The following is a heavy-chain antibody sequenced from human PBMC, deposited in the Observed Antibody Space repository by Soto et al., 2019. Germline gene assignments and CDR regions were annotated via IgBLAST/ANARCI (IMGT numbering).Heavy chain of an antibody. Sequence: SETLSLTCAVYGGSFSGYYWSWIRQPPGKGLEWIGEINHSGSTNYNPSLKSRVTISVDTSKNQFSLKLSSVTAADTAVYYCARYRGSGSYYFDYWGQGTLVTVSS. CDR1: GGSFSGYY. J-gene: IGHJ4*02. CDR2: INHSGST. CDR3: ARYRGSGSYYFDY. D-gene: IGHD3-10*01. V-gene: IGHV4-34*01.